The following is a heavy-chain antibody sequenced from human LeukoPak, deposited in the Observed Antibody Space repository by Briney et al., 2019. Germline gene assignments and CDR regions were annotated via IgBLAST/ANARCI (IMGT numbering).Heavy chain of an antibody. Sequence: ASLKVSCKASGYTFSGFYIYWVRQAPGQGLEWMGWISPNSGGTNYQGRVTMTRDTSISTAEMELSRLESDDTAVYYRARLRGPQWLLLPFWFDSWGQGTLVTVCS. D-gene: IGHD3-22*01. V-gene: IGHV1-2*02. CDR3: ARLRGPQWLLLPFWFDS. CDR2: ISPNSGGT. J-gene: IGHJ5*01. CDR1: GYTFSGFY.